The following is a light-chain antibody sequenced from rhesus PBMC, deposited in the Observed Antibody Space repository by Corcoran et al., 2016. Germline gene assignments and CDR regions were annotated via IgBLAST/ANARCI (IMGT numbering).Light chain of an antibody. J-gene: IGKJ4*01. CDR1: ENVKNY. CDR3: QHGYGTPLT. V-gene: IGKV1-74*01. Sequence: DIQMTQSPSSLSASVGDRVTITCRASENVKNYLNWYQQKPGKAPKLLIYKASPLQSGVPSRFSGSGAGTVYTFTISRLQPEDVATYYCQHGYGTPLTFGGGTKVELK. CDR2: KAS.